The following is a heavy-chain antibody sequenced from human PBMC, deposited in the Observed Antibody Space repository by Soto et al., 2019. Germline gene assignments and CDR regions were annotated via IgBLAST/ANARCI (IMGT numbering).Heavy chain of an antibody. V-gene: IGHV4-31*03. J-gene: IGHJ5*02. CDR1: GGSISSGGYY. D-gene: IGHD2-15*01. Sequence: TLSLTCTVSGGSISSGGYYWSWIRQHPGKGLEWIGYIYYSGSTYYNPSLKSRVTISVDTSKNQFSLKLSSVTAADTAVYYCARDLEYCSGGSCSPGGFDPWGQGTLVTVSS. CDR2: IYYSGST. CDR3: ARDLEYCSGGSCSPGGFDP.